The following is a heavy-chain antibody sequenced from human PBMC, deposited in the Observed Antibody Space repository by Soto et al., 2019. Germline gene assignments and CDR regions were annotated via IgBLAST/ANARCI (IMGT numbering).Heavy chain of an antibody. V-gene: IGHV3-33*01. D-gene: IGHD2-2*01. CDR3: ARTYSTSWANAFAV. J-gene: IGHJ3*01. Sequence: QVLLVESGGGVVQPGKSLRLSCAASGFTFSSYGMHWVRQAPGKGLEWVAVIWNDGSNKFYADSVKGRFTISRDNSKNTLYLQMDSLRAEDTAVYYCARTYSTSWANAFAVGGQGTLVTVSS. CDR1: GFTFSSYG. CDR2: IWNDGSNK.